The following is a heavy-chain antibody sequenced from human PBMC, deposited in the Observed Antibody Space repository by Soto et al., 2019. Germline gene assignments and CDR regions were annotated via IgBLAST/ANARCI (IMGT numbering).Heavy chain of an antibody. D-gene: IGHD1-26*01. V-gene: IGHV3-30-3*01. CDR3: ARERVGATAFDI. CDR2: ISYDGSNK. CDR1: GFTFSSYA. Sequence: GGSLRLSCAASGFTFSSYAMHWVRQAPGKGLEWVAVISYDGSNKYYADSVKGRFTISRDNSKNTLYLQMNSLRAEDTAVYYCARERVGATAFDIWGQGTIVTVSS. J-gene: IGHJ3*02.